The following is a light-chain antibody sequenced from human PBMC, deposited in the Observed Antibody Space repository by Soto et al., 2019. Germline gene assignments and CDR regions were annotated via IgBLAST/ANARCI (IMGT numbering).Light chain of an antibody. J-gene: IGLJ1*01. CDR1: SSEVGNYNF. V-gene: IGLV2-14*03. CDR3: CSYTTSSTYV. CDR2: DVS. Sequence: QSVLTQPASVSGSPGQSIAISCTGTSSEVGNYNFVSWYQQHPGKAPKLMIYDVSNRPSGISNRFSGSKSGNTASLTISGLQAEDEADYYCCSYTTSSTYVFGTGTKLTVL.